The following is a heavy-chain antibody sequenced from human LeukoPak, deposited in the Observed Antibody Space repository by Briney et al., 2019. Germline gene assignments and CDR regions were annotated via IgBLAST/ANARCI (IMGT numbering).Heavy chain of an antibody. Sequence: PSETLSLTCTVSGGSISSSSYYWGWIRQPPGKGLEWIGSIYYSGSTYYNPSLKSRVTISVDTSKNQFSLKLSSVTAADTAVYYCARDLFHTVTKFDYWGQGTPVTVSS. V-gene: IGHV4-39*07. D-gene: IGHD4-17*01. J-gene: IGHJ4*02. CDR1: GGSISSSSYY. CDR3: ARDLFHTVTKFDY. CDR2: IYYSGST.